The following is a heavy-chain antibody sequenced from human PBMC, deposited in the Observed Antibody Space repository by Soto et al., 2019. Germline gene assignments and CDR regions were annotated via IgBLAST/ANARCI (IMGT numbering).Heavy chain of an antibody. V-gene: IGHV3-30*03. Sequence: GGSLRLSCAASGATFSSHGMHWARQAPGKGLEWVALISSDGSKEYYADSVKGRFTISRDNAKNSLYLQMNSLRDDDTAVYYCARGSSNWAYYFDFWGQGTLVTVSS. CDR1: GATFSSHG. CDR2: ISSDGSKE. CDR3: ARGSSNWAYYFDF. J-gene: IGHJ4*02. D-gene: IGHD6-13*01.